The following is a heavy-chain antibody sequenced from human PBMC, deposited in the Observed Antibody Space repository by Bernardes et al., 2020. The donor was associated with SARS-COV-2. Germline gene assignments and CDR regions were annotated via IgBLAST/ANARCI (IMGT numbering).Heavy chain of an antibody. CDR3: ARIYSTSSFDFDY. CDR2: INQDGSET. D-gene: IGHD6-6*01. J-gene: IGHJ4*02. V-gene: IGHV3-7*01. Sequence: GGSLRLSCAASGFTFGTFWITWVRQAPGKGLEWLANINQDGSETFYVDSVKGRFTISRDNAKNSLFMEMNTLRAEDTAVYYCARIYSTSSFDFDYWGQGTLVTVSS. CDR1: GFTFGTFW.